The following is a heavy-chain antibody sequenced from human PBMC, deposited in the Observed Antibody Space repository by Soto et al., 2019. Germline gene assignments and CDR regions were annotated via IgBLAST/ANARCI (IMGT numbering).Heavy chain of an antibody. CDR3: ARGSDIVVVPAALSDY. CDR2: IKQDGSEK. D-gene: IGHD2-2*01. V-gene: IGHV3-7*05. J-gene: IGHJ4*02. Sequence: GGSLRLSCAASGFTFSSYGMSWVRQAPGKGLEWVANIKQDGSEKYYVDSVKGRFTISRDNAKNSLYLQMNSLRAEDTAVYYCARGSDIVVVPAALSDYWGQGTLVTVSS. CDR1: GFTFSSYG.